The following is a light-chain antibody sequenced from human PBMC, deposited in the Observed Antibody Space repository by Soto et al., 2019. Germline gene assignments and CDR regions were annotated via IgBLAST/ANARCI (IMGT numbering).Light chain of an antibody. J-gene: IGKJ1*01. V-gene: IGKV3-20*01. CDR2: GAS. CDR1: QSVSSSY. CDR3: PQYGSSPWT. Sequence: EIVLTQSPGTLSLSPGERATLSCRASQSVSSSYLAWYQQKPGQAPRPLIYGASSRAIGIPYRFSGSGSGKEFPLNIRRLENEDFEVHDCPQYGSSPWTFGQGTKVEIK.